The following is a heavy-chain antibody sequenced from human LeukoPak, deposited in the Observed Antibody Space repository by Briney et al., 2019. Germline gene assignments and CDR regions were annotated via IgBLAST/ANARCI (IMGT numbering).Heavy chain of an antibody. CDR1: GGSISSYY. J-gene: IGHJ4*02. Sequence: SETLSLTCTVSGGSISSYYWSWIRQPPGKGLEWIGYIYYSGSTNYNPSLKSRVTISVDTSKNQFSLKLSSVTAADTAVYYCAREHIVVVVAAYFDYWGQGTLVTVSS. D-gene: IGHD2-15*01. V-gene: IGHV4-59*12. CDR3: AREHIVVVVAAYFDY. CDR2: IYYSGST.